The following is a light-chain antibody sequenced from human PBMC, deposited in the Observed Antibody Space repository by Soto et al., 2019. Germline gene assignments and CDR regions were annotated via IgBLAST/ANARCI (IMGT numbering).Light chain of an antibody. Sequence: DIVMTQSPLSLPVTPGEPASISCRSSQSLLHSNGYNYLDWYLQKPGQSPQLLIYLGSNRASGVPDRISGSGSGTDFTLKISRVEAEDVGVYYCMQALQPPWTFGQGTKLEIK. V-gene: IGKV2-28*01. J-gene: IGKJ2*01. CDR3: MQALQPPWT. CDR2: LGS. CDR1: QSLLHSNGYNY.